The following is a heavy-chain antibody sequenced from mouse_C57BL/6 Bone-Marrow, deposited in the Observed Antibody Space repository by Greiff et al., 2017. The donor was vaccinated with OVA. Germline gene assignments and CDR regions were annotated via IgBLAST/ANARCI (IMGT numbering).Heavy chain of an antibody. CDR1: GFTFSSYG. CDR2: ISSGGSYT. Sequence: EVQLQESGGDLVKPGGSLKLSCAASGFTFSSYGMSWVRQTPDKRLEWVATISSGGSYTYYPDSVKGRFTISRDNAKNTLYLQMSSLKSEDTAMYYCARRWLLLWGQGTLVTVSA. V-gene: IGHV5-6*01. CDR3: ARRWLLL. J-gene: IGHJ3*01. D-gene: IGHD2-3*01.